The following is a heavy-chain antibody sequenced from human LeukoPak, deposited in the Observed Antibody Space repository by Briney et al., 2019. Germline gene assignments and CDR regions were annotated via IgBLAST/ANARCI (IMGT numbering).Heavy chain of an antibody. J-gene: IGHJ4*02. D-gene: IGHD1-1*01. CDR1: GFTFSSYA. Sequence: GGSLRLSCAASGFTFSSYAMTWVRQAPGKGLEWVSSIRHNCASTYYADSVKGRFTISRDNSKNTLFLQMNSLRAEDTAVYYCAANWNNDHWGPGTLVTVSS. V-gene: IGHV3-23*01. CDR3: AANWNNDH. CDR2: IRHNCAST.